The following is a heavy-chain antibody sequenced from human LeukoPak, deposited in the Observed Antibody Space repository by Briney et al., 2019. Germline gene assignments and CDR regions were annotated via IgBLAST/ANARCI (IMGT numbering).Heavy chain of an antibody. Sequence: SVKVSCKASGYTFTSYGISWVRQAPGQGLEWMGGIIPIFGTANYAQKFQGRVTITADKSTSTAYMELSSLRSEDTAVYYCAREPGDSSSWYGGGAPFDYWGQGTLVTVSS. CDR2: IIPIFGTA. CDR3: AREPGDSSSWYGGGAPFDY. V-gene: IGHV1-69*06. J-gene: IGHJ4*02. D-gene: IGHD6-13*01. CDR1: GYTFTSYG.